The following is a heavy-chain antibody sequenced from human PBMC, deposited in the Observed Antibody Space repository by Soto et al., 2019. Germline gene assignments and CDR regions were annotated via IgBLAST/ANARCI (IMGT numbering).Heavy chain of an antibody. Sequence: GGSLRLSCAASGFTFSSYSMNWVRQAPGKGLEWVSSISSSSSYIYYADSVKGRFTISRDNAKNSLYLQMNSLRAEDTAVYYCAREGGEAYYYYGMDVWGQGTTVTVSS. V-gene: IGHV3-21*01. CDR3: AREGGEAYYYYGMDV. D-gene: IGHD3-10*01. J-gene: IGHJ6*02. CDR2: ISSSSSYI. CDR1: GFTFSSYS.